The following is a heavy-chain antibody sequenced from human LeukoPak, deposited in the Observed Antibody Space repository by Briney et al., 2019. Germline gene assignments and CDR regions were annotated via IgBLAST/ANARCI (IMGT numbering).Heavy chain of an antibody. CDR3: ARRVGSGSYYYFDY. CDR2: IDPSDSYT. D-gene: IGHD3-10*01. Sequence: GESLKISCKGSGYSFTNYYTSWVRQMPGKGLEWMGRIDPSDSYTNYSPSFQGHVTISADTSISTAYLQWSSLKASDTAMYYCARRVGSGSYYYFDYWGQGTLVTVTS. CDR1: GYSFTNYY. J-gene: IGHJ4*02. V-gene: IGHV5-10-1*01.